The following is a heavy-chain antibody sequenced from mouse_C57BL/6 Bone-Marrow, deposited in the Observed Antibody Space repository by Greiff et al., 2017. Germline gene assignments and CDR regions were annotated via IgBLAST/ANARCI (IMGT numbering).Heavy chain of an antibody. CDR1: GFTFTDYY. J-gene: IGHJ2*01. CDR3: ARYDPPGDYFDY. V-gene: IGHV7-3*01. CDR2: IRNKANGYTT. Sequence: EVKLMESGGGLVQPGGSLSLSCAASGFTFTDYYMSWVRQPPGKALEWLGFIRNKANGYTTEYSASVKGRFTISRDNSQSILYLQMNALRAEDSATYYCARYDPPGDYFDYWGQGTTLTVSS.